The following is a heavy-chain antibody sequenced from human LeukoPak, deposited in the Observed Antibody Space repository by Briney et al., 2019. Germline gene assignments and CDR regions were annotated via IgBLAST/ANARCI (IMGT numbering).Heavy chain of an antibody. CDR1: GGTFSSYA. Sequence: SVKVSCKASGGTFSSYAISWVRQAPGQGLEWMGGIIPIFGTANYAQKFQGRVTITTDESTSTAYMELSSLRSEDTAVYYCARGLGGILTGYSNYFDHWGQGTRVTVSS. J-gene: IGHJ4*02. V-gene: IGHV1-69*05. D-gene: IGHD3-9*01. CDR3: ARGLGGILTGYSNYFDH. CDR2: IIPIFGTA.